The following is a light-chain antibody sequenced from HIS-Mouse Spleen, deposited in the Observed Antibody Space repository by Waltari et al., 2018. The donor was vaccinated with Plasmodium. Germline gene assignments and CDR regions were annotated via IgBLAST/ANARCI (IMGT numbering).Light chain of an antibody. CDR3: QQYNNWPPYT. J-gene: IGKJ2*01. CDR1: RSVSSN. Sequence: EIVMTQSPATLSVSPGERATLSCRASRSVSSNLAWYQQKPGQAPRLLIYGASTRATGIPARFSGSGSGTEFTLTISSMQSEDFAVYYCQQYNNWPPYTFGQGIKLEIK. V-gene: IGKV3-15*01. CDR2: GAS.